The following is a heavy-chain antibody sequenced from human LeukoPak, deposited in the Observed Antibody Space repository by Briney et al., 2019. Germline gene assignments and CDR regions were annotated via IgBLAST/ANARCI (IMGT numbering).Heavy chain of an antibody. J-gene: IGHJ5*02. CDR3: ARDPPNYCSSTSCFDP. CDR2: IIPILGIA. D-gene: IGHD2-2*01. CDR1: GGTFSSYA. Sequence: ASVKVSCKASGGTFSSYAISWVRQAPGQGLEWMGRIIPILGIANYAQKFQDRVTLTTDTSTSTGYLELRSLKSDDTAVYYCARDPPNYCSSTSCFDPWGQGTLVTVSS. V-gene: IGHV1-69*04.